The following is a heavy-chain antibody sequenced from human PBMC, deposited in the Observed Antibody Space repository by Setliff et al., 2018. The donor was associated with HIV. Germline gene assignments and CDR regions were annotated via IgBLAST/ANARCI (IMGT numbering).Heavy chain of an antibody. Sequence: PSETLSLTCSVSGGSTSSSSYYWAWVRQPPGKGLEWIGTIYYSGSTYYNPSLKSRATISVDMSKNQFSLRLSSVTAADTAVYYCIIAYSSGWLAPMGFDSWGQGTLVTVS. V-gene: IGHV4-39*01. CDR1: GGSTSSSSYY. D-gene: IGHD6-19*01. J-gene: IGHJ4*02. CDR2: IYYSGST. CDR3: IIAYSSGWLAPMGFDS.